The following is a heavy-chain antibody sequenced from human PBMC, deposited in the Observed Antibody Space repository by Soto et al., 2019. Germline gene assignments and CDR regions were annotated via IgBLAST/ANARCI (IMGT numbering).Heavy chain of an antibody. V-gene: IGHV1-18*01. CDR2: ISGYSGST. CDR1: GYTFSNYG. CDR3: ARDQSSGXXXXGSGMDV. J-gene: IGHJ6*01. Sequence: ASVKVSCKASGYTFSNYGISGXRQAPGLGPEWMGWISGYSGSTYYAXKFQGRVTMTTETSTSTTYMELRSLKSDDTAVYYCARDQSSGXXXXGSGMDVXXXGTTVXXSS. D-gene: IGHD6-19*01.